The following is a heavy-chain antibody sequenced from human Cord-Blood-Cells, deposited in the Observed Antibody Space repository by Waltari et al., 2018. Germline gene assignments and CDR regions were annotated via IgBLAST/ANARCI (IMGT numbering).Heavy chain of an antibody. CDR2: ISYDGSNK. J-gene: IGHJ6*02. V-gene: IGHV3-30-3*01. Sequence: QVQLVESGGGVVQPGRSLRLSCAASGFTFSSYAMHWVRQAPGKGLEWVAVISYDGSNKYYADSVKGRFTISRDNSKNTLYLQRNSRRAEDTAVYYCAREVYYDFWSGYYYYYYGMDVWGQGTTVTVSS. D-gene: IGHD3-3*01. CDR1: GFTFSSYA. CDR3: AREVYYDFWSGYYYYYYGMDV.